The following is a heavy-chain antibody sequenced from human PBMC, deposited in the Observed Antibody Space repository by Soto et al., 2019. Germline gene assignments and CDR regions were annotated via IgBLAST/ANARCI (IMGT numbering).Heavy chain of an antibody. Sequence: ESGGGVVQPGRSLRLSCAASGFTFSSYGMHWVRQAPGKGLEWVAVISYDGSNKYYADSVKGRFTISRDNSKNTLYLQMNSLRAEDTAVYYCAKEASVQDYSNTPNWFDPWGQGTLVTVSS. V-gene: IGHV3-30*18. CDR3: AKEASVQDYSNTPNWFDP. CDR1: GFTFSSYG. CDR2: ISYDGSNK. J-gene: IGHJ5*02. D-gene: IGHD4-4*01.